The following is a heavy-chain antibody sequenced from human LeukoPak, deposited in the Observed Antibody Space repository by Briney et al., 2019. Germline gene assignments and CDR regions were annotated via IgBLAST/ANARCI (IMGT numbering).Heavy chain of an antibody. J-gene: IGHJ4*02. CDR3: ARAVKYYDRTVGDS. CDR1: GFTFSSYT. Sequence: GGSLRLSCAASGFTFSSYTMHWVRQAPGKGLEYVSVISSTGGSTYYANSVKGRFTISRDNSKNTLYLQMGSLRAEDMAVYYCARAVKYYDRTVGDSWGQGTLVTVSS. D-gene: IGHD3-22*01. CDR2: ISSTGGST. V-gene: IGHV3-64*01.